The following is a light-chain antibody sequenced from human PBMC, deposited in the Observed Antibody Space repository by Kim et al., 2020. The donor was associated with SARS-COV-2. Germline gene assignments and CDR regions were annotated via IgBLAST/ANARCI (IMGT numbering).Light chain of an antibody. J-gene: IGKJ1*01. CDR3: KQYGRSPRT. CDR1: QSVSSSY. Sequence: EIVLTQSPGTLSLSPGERATLSCRASQSVSSSYLAWYQQKPGQAPMLLIYGASSRATGIPDRVSGSGSGTEFTLTISRLEPEDFAVYYCKQYGRSPRTFGQGTTLEI. CDR2: GAS. V-gene: IGKV3-20*01.